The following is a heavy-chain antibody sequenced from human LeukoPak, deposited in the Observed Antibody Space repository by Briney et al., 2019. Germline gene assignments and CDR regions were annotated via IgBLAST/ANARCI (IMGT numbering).Heavy chain of an antibody. D-gene: IGHD2-2*01. CDR2: IWYDGSNK. Sequence: PGRSLRLSCAASAFTFSSYDMHWVRQASGKGLEWVAVIWYDGSNKYYADSVKGRFTISRDNSKNTLYLQMNSLRAEDTAVYYCATTYSAYCSSTSCYGRFDYWGQGTLVTVSS. CDR3: ATTYSAYCSSTSCYGRFDY. CDR1: AFTFSSYD. V-gene: IGHV3-33*01. J-gene: IGHJ4*02.